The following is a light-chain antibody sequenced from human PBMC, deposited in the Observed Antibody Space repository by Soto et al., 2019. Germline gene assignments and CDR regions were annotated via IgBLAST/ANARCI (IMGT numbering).Light chain of an antibody. V-gene: IGKV1-39*01. CDR3: QQYYSYPLT. CDR1: QSISSY. CDR2: AAS. Sequence: IHMTQSPSSLSASVGHRVTITCRASQSISSYLNWYQQKQGKAPKLLIYAASTLQSGVPSRFSGSGYGTDFNLTISCLQSEDFATYYCQQYYSYPLTFGQGTRLEIK. J-gene: IGKJ5*01.